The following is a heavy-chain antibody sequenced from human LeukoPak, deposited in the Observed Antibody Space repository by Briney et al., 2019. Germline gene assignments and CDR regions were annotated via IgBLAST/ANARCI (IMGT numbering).Heavy chain of an antibody. J-gene: IGHJ4*02. CDR2: ISSSGSTI. CDR1: GFTFSSYE. CDR3: ARDHCSSTSCFPSGTNYFDS. D-gene: IGHD2-2*01. Sequence: QPGGSLRLSCAASGFTFSSYEMNWVRQTPGKGLEWVSYISSSGSTIYYADSVKGRFTISRDNAKNSLYLQMNSLKAEDTAVYYCARDHCSSTSCFPSGTNYFDSWGQGTPVTVSS. V-gene: IGHV3-48*03.